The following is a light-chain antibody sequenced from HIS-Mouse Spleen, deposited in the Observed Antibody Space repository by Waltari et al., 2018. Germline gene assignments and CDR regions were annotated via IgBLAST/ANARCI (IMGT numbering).Light chain of an antibody. Sequence: SYELPQPPSVSVSPGHTPRITCAGDALPKYYAYCYQQKSGQAPVLVIYEDSKRPSGIPERFSGSSSGTMATLTISGAQVEDEADYYCYSTDSSGNHRVFGGGTKLTVL. CDR3: YSTDSSGNHRV. V-gene: IGLV3-10*01. CDR1: ALPKYY. J-gene: IGLJ2*01. CDR2: EDS.